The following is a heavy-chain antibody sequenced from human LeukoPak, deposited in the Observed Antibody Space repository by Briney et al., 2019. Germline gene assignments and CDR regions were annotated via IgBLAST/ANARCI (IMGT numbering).Heavy chain of an antibody. D-gene: IGHD2-15*01. V-gene: IGHV4-4*02. CDR2: IYHSGST. CDR3: APLGYCSGDDCHRPY. CDR1: GGSISSHNW. Sequence: SGTLSLTCAVSGGSISSHNWWSWVRQPPGRGLEWIGEIYHSGSTNCNPSLKSRVTISVDKSKNQFSLKLNSVTAADTAVYYCAPLGYCSGDDCHRPYWGQGALVTVSS. J-gene: IGHJ4*02.